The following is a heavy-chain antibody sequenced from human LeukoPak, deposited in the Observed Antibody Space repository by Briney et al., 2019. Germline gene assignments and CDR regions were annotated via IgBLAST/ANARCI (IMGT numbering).Heavy chain of an antibody. V-gene: IGHV3-33*01. J-gene: IGHJ4*02. CDR3: ARDTSSSWYYFDH. CDR1: GFTFRNYG. CDR2: IWSDGSTK. D-gene: IGHD6-13*01. Sequence: PGGSLRLSCAASGFTFRNYGMHWVRRAPGKGVEWVAVIWSDGSTKYYAESVQGRFTISRDTSKNRLYLQLNSLRVEDTAVFYCARDTSSSWYYFDHWGQGTLVTVSS.